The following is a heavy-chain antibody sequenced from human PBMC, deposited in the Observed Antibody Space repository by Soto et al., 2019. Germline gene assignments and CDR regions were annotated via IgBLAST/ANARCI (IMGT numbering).Heavy chain of an antibody. V-gene: IGHV1-69*12. CDR2: IIPIFGTA. D-gene: IGHD6-13*01. CDR3: ARERIAAAGTNAFDI. J-gene: IGHJ3*02. CDR1: GGTFSSYA. Sequence: QVQLVQSGAEVKKPGSSVKVSCKASGGTFSSYAISWVRQAPGQGLEWIGGIIPIFGTANYAQKFQGRVTITADESTSTAYMELSSLRYEDTAVYYCARERIAAAGTNAFDIWGQGTMVTVSS.